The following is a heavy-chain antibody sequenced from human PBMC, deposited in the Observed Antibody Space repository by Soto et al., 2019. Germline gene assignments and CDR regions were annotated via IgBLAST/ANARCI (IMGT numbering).Heavy chain of an antibody. CDR2: IIPIFGTA. V-gene: IGHV1-69*01. CDR3: ASWLVGATFRPNPPFDY. D-gene: IGHD1-26*01. J-gene: IGHJ4*02. Sequence: QVQLVQSGAEVKKPGSSVKVSCKASGGTFSSYAISWVRQAPGQGLEWMGGIIPIFGTANYAQKFQGRVTITADEATSTAYMEVSSLRSEDTAVYYCASWLVGATFRPNPPFDYWGQGTLVTVSS. CDR1: GGTFSSYA.